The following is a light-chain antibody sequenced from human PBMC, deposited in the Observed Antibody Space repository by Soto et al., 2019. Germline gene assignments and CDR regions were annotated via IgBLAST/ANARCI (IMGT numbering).Light chain of an antibody. CDR1: SSDIGLYDY. J-gene: IGLJ1*01. Sequence: QSVLTQPASVSGSPGQSITISCAGTSSDIGLYDYVSWYQRHPGKAPKLIIYDVNHRPSGVSDRFSGSKSGNTASLTISGLQAEDEADYYCSSFTSSSLNYVFGTGTKLTVL. V-gene: IGLV2-14*01. CDR3: SSFTSSSLNYV. CDR2: DVN.